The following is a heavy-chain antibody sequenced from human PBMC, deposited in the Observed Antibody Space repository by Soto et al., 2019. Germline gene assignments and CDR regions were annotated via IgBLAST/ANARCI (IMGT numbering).Heavy chain of an antibody. CDR2: ISGSGGST. CDR1: EFTFSSYA. V-gene: IGHV3-23*01. J-gene: IGHJ4*02. CDR3: AKDSRGGRDGYNFPDY. Sequence: EVQLLESGGGLVQPGGSLRLSCAASEFTFSSYAMSWVRQAPGKGLEWVSTISGSGGSTYYADSVKGRFTISRDNSKNTLYLQMNSLRAEDTAVYYCAKDSRGGRDGYNFPDYWGQGTLVTVSS. D-gene: IGHD5-12*01.